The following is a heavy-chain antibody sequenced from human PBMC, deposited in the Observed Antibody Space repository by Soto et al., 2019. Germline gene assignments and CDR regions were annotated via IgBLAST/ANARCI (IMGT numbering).Heavy chain of an antibody. CDR1: GXPFSSCL. Sequence: GSLRLTCAASGXPFSSCLMAWVRQAPGRGLEWVSGISGGGSNTFYADSVKGRFNISRYNSKNTLRLQMNSLGAADTALYHCEKDSNKYSSSLRGRYFDYWGQGIGVTVSS. CDR3: EKDSNKYSSSLRGRYFDY. CDR2: ISGGGSNT. J-gene: IGHJ4*02. V-gene: IGHV3-23*01. D-gene: IGHD4-4*01.